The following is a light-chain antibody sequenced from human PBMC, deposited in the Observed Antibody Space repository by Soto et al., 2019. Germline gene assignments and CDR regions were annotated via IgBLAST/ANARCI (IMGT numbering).Light chain of an antibody. CDR3: MQALQTPWT. V-gene: IGKV2-28*01. J-gene: IGKJ1*01. CDR2: SGS. CDR1: QSLLHNNGYSS. Sequence: DIVMTQSPLSLPVTPGEPASISCRSSQSLLHNNGYSSLDWFLQKPGQSPQLLIYSGSNRASGVPDRFSGSGSGTDFTLKINRVEAEDVGVYYCMQALQTPWTLGQGTKVDIK.